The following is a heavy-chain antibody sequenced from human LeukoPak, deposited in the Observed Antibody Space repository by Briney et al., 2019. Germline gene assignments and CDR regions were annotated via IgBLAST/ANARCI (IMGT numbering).Heavy chain of an antibody. Sequence: PGGSLRLSCAASGFTFSDYYMSWIRQAPGKGLEWVSYISGSSSYTNNADSVKGRFTISRDNAKNSLYLQLNGLRAEDMAVYYCARGDDSSGYYYGVAYWGQGTLVTVSS. J-gene: IGHJ4*02. CDR3: ARGDDSSGYYYGVAY. D-gene: IGHD3-22*01. CDR2: ISGSSSYT. CDR1: GFTFSDYY. V-gene: IGHV3-11*05.